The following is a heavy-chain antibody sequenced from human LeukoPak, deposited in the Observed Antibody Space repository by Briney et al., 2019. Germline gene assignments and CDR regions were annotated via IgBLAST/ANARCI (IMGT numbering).Heavy chain of an antibody. Sequence: GGSLRLSCAASGFTFSSYAMHWVRQAPGKGLEWVAVISYDGSNKYYADSVKGRFTISRDNSKNTLYLQMSSLRAEDTAVYYWAHHGGGTIRLGAFDIWGQGTMVTVSS. J-gene: IGHJ3*02. V-gene: IGHV3-30*04. CDR1: GFTFSSYA. CDR3: AHHGGGTIRLGAFDI. D-gene: IGHD3-3*01. CDR2: ISYDGSNK.